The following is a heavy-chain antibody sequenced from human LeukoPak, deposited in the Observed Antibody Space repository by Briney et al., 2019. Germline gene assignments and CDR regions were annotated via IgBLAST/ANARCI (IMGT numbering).Heavy chain of an antibody. CDR1: GGSISSYY. V-gene: IGHV4-59*01. CDR2: IYYSGST. D-gene: IGHD1-26*01. Sequence: SETLSLTCTVSGGSISSYYWSWIRQPPGKGLEWIGYIYYSGSTNYNPSLKSRVTISVDTSKNQFSLKLSSVTAAVTAVYYCASLHSGSYGYWGQGTLVTVSS. J-gene: IGHJ4*02. CDR3: ASLHSGSYGY.